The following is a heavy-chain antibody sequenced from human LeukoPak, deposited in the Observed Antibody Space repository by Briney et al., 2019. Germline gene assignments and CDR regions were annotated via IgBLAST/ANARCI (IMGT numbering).Heavy chain of an antibody. Sequence: GGCLRLSCAASGFTFSSYGMHWVRPAPGKGLEWVAVISYDGNNKYYADSVKGRFTISRDNSKNTLYLQMDNLRAEDTAVYYCAKYQRQWLPKGGFDYWGQGTLVTVSS. CDR1: GFTFSSYG. D-gene: IGHD6-19*01. CDR3: AKYQRQWLPKGGFDY. CDR2: ISYDGNNK. J-gene: IGHJ4*02. V-gene: IGHV3-30*18.